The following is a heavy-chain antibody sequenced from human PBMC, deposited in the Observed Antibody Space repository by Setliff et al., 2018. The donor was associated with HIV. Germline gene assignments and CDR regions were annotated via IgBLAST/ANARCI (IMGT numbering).Heavy chain of an antibody. V-gene: IGHV3-15*07. J-gene: IGHJ4*02. CDR1: GFTFSNAW. D-gene: IGHD3-3*01. CDR3: TTDLAGDFWSGREN. Sequence: PGGSLRLSCAASGFTFSNAWMNWVRQAPGKGLEWVGRIKSKTDGGTTDYAAPVKGRFPISRDDSKNTLYLQMNSLKTEDTAVYDCTTDLAGDFWSGRENWGQGTLVTVSS. CDR2: IKSKTDGGTT.